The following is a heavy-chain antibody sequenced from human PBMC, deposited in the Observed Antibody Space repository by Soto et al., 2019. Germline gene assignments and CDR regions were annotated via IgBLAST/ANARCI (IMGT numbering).Heavy chain of an antibody. CDR3: ARDSGVGATTGSRYYGMDV. CDR1: GGSISSSNW. CDR2: IYHSGST. Sequence: QVQLQESGPGLVKPSGTLSLTCAVSGGSISSSNWWSWVRQPPGKGLEWIGEIYHSGSTNYNPSLKSRVTTSVDKSKNQCSLKLSSVTAADTAVYYCARDSGVGATTGSRYYGMDVWGQGTTVTVSS. V-gene: IGHV4-4*02. D-gene: IGHD1-26*01. J-gene: IGHJ6*02.